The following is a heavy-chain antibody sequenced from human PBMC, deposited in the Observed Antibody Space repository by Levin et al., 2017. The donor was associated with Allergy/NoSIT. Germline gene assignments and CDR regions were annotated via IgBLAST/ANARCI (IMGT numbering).Heavy chain of an antibody. CDR1: GFPFRSYA. Sequence: LSLTCAASGFPFRSYAMSWVRQAPGKGLEWVSAITGGGGSTEYADSVKGRFTISRDNSKNTLYLQMNNLRAEDTAVYYCAKGSRDISGYYFDYWGQGTLVTVSS. CDR2: ITGGGGST. J-gene: IGHJ4*02. V-gene: IGHV3-23*01. D-gene: IGHD3-22*01. CDR3: AKGSRDISGYYFDY.